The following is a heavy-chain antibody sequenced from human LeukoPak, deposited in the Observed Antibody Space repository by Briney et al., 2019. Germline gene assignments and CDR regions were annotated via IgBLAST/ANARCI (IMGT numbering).Heavy chain of an antibody. CDR3: AKAMEWELLFPSFDY. D-gene: IGHD1-26*01. CDR2: ISGSGGST. Sequence: GGSLRLSCAASGFTFSSYAMSWVRQAPGKGLEWVSAISGSGGSTYYADSVKGRFTISRDNSKNTLYLQMNSLRAEDTAVYYCAKAMEWELLFPSFDYWGQGTLVTVSS. J-gene: IGHJ4*02. V-gene: IGHV3-23*01. CDR1: GFTFSSYA.